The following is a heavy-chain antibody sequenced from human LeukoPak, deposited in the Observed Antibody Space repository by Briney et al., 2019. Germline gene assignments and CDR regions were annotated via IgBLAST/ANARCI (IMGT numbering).Heavy chain of an antibody. CDR1: GVSFSGYY. CDR2: INHSGST. CDR3: ASARFGGGSGYY. J-gene: IGHJ4*02. D-gene: IGHD2-15*01. V-gene: IGHV4-34*01. Sequence: PSETLSLTCAVYGVSFSGYYWSWIRQPPGKGLEWIGEINHSGSTNYNPSLKSRVTISVDTSKNQFSLKLSSVTAADTAVYYCASARFGGGSGYYWGQGTLVTVSS.